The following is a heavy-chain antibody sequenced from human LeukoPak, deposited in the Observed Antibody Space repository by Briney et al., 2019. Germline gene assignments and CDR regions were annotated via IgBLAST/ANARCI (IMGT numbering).Heavy chain of an antibody. CDR3: ARAITMIVESGFDY. Sequence: GGSLRLSCAASGFSFSTYEMNWVRQAPGKGLEWVSYISTSGSTKYYADSVKGRFTISRDNSKNTLCLQMNSLRAEDTAVYYCARAITMIVESGFDYWGQGTLVTVSS. CDR1: GFSFSTYE. J-gene: IGHJ4*02. V-gene: IGHV3-48*03. CDR2: ISTSGSTK. D-gene: IGHD3-22*01.